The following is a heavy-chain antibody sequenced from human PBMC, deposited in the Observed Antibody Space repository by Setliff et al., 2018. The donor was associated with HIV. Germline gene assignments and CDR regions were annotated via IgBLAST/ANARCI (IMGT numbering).Heavy chain of an antibody. V-gene: IGHV3-66*02. CDR1: GFTVSSNY. CDR3: ARDSRWGSYNWNDGGFDI. CDR2: IYSGGST. D-gene: IGHD1-20*01. J-gene: IGHJ3*02. Sequence: LRLSCAASGFTVSSNYMTWVRQAPGKGLEWVSVIYSGGSTSYADSVKGRFTISGDNSKNTVYLQMNSLRPEDTAVYYCARDSRWGSYNWNDGGFDIWGQGTVVTVSS.